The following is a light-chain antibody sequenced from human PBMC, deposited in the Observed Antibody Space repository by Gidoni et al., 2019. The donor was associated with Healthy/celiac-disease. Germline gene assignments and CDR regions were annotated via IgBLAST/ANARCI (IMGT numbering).Light chain of an antibody. Sequence: QSALTQPPSAPGSPGQSVTISCPGTSSDVGGYNYVSWYQQHPGKAPTLMIYEVSKRPSGVPDRFSGSKSGNTASLTVSGLQAEDEADYYCSSYAGSNNYVFGGGTKLTVL. CDR1: SSDVGGYNY. J-gene: IGLJ2*01. V-gene: IGLV2-8*01. CDR2: EVS. CDR3: SSYAGSNNYV.